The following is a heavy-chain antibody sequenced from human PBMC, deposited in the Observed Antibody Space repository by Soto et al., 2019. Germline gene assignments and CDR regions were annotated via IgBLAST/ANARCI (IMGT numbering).Heavy chain of an antibody. CDR1: GFSLDAYA. V-gene: IGHV3-30*03. J-gene: IGHJ1*01. CDR2: ISYDGKNI. CDR3: ARDYGALPADRLQF. Sequence: QLVESGGGVVQPGRSLRLSCAASGFSLDAYAMHWVRQAPGKVHEWVAVISYDGKNIYYADSVKGRFTISKDDSNNTLYLRLSSLTSEDTDIYYCARDYGALPADRLQFWGQGTQVTVSS. D-gene: IGHD3-10*01.